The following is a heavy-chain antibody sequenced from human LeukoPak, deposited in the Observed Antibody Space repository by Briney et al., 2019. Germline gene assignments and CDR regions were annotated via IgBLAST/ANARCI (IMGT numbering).Heavy chain of an antibody. Sequence: PSETLSLTCTVSGGSISSGGYYWSWHRQHPGTGLEWIGYIYYSGSTYYNPSLKSRVTISEDTSKNQFSLKLSSVTAADTAVYYCARGKRVGYYFDYWGQGTPVTVSS. CDR3: ARGKRVGYYFDY. V-gene: IGHV4-31*03. D-gene: IGHD1-1*01. CDR2: IYYSGST. J-gene: IGHJ4*02. CDR1: GGSISSGGYY.